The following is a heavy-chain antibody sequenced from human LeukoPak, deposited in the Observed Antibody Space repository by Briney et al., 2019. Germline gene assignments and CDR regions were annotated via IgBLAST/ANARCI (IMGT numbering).Heavy chain of an antibody. D-gene: IGHD3-22*01. CDR3: ARGPRSGDSSGYYYVNY. J-gene: IGHJ4*02. Sequence: PSETLSLTCAVYGGSFSGYYWSWIRQPPGKGLEWIGEINHSGSTNYNPSLKSRVTISVDTSKNQFSLKLSSVTAADTAVYYCARGPRSGDSSGYYYVNYWGQGTLVTVSS. CDR1: GGSFSGYY. V-gene: IGHV4-34*01. CDR2: INHSGST.